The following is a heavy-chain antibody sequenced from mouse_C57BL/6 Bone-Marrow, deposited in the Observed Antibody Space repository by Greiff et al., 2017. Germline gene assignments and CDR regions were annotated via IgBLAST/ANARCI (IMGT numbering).Heavy chain of an antibody. D-gene: IGHD1-1*01. V-gene: IGHV1-74*01. J-gene: IGHJ4*01. Sequence: QVQLQQPGAELVKPGASVKVSCKASGYTFTSYWMHWVKQRPGQGLEWIGRIHPSDSDTNYNPKFKGKATLTVDKSSSTAYLQLSSLTSEDSAIYYSAITYYYGSSFYYAMDYWGQGTSVTVSS. CDR2: IHPSDSDT. CDR1: GYTFTSYW. CDR3: AITYYYGSSFYYAMDY.